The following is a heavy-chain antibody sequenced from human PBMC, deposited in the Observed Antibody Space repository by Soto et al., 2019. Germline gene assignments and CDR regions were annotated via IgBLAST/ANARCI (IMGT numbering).Heavy chain of an antibody. CDR2: IRSKANSYAT. Sequence: EVQLVESGGGLVQPGGSLILSCVASGFTFSDSGMHWVRQASGRGLEWIGRIRSKANSYATAYAASLKGRFTMSRDDSMNTLYLQMNSLRAEDTAVYYCAILPWVRGDYYYYGMDVWGQGTTVTVSS. D-gene: IGHD3-10*01. CDR3: AILPWVRGDYYYYGMDV. J-gene: IGHJ6*02. CDR1: GFTFSDSG. V-gene: IGHV3-73*02.